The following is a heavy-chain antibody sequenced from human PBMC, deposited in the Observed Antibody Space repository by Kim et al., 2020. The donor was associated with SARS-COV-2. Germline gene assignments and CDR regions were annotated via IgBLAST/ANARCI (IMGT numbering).Heavy chain of an antibody. CDR3: TTLLRYFYWLAVKYYSYGMDV. V-gene: IGHV3-15*01. Sequence: GGSLRLSCAASGFTFSNAWMSWVRQAPGKGLEWVGRIKSKTDGGTTDYAAPVKGRFTISRDDSKNTLYLQMNSLKTEDTAVYYCTTLLRYFYWLAVKYYSYGMDVWGQRTTLTVPS. CDR1: GFTFSNAW. CDR2: IKSKTDGGTT. J-gene: IGHJ6*02. D-gene: IGHD3-9*01.